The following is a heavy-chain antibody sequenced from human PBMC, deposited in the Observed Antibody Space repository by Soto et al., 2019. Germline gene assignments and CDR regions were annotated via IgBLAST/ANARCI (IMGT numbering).Heavy chain of an antibody. CDR3: VRGRSDSLMDV. J-gene: IGHJ6*02. D-gene: IGHD2-15*01. V-gene: IGHV3-48*02. Sequence: GGSLRLSCADSGFTLNTFSMNWVRQAPGKGLEWVSYISSSRATIYYADSAKGRFTISRDDAKNSLYLQMNSLRDDDTAVYYCVRGRSDSLMDVWGQGTTVTVSS. CDR1: GFTLNTFS. CDR2: ISSSRATI.